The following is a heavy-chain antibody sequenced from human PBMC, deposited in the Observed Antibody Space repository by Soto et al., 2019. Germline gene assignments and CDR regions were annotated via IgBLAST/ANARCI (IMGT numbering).Heavy chain of an antibody. J-gene: IGHJ6*02. D-gene: IGHD3-10*01. CDR2: ISGSSNII. V-gene: IGHV3-48*02. CDR3: ARGFELQYGMDV. Sequence: GGSLRLSCAASGFTLSPYSMNWVRQAPRKGLEWISYISGSSNIINYADSVKGRFTISRDNTKNSLYLQMNSLRDEDTAVYYCARGFELQYGMDVWGQGTTVTVSS. CDR1: GFTLSPYS.